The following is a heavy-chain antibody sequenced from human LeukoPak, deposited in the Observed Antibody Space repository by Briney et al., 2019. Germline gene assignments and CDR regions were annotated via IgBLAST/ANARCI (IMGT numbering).Heavy chain of an antibody. CDR1: GGSISSYY. CDR3: ARIKNYYFDY. CDR2: IYYSGST. V-gene: IGHV4-59*08. J-gene: IGHJ4*02. Sequence: SETLSLTCTVSGGSISSYYWSWIRRPPGKGLEWIGYIYYSGSTNYNPSLKSRVTISVDTSKNQFSLKLSSVTAADTAVYYCARIKNYYFDYWGQGTLVTVSS.